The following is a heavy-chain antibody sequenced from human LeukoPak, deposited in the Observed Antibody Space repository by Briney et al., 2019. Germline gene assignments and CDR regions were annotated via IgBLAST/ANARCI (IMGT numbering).Heavy chain of an antibody. J-gene: IGHJ4*02. CDR3: AHTLVRITIFGVVIRNQYYFDY. V-gene: IGHV2-5*01. CDR1: GFSLSTRGVG. D-gene: IGHD3-3*01. Sequence: KESGPTLVKPAQTLTLTCTFSGFSLSTRGVGVGWIRQPPGKALEWLSLIYWNDDKRYSPSLKSRLTITKDTSKNQVVLTMTNMDPVDTATYYCAHTLVRITIFGVVIRNQYYFDYWGQGTLVTVSS. CDR2: IYWNDDK.